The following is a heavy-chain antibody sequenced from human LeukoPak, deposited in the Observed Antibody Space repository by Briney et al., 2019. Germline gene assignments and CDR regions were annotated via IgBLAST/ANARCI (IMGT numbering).Heavy chain of an antibody. J-gene: IGHJ5*02. D-gene: IGHD5-18*01. Sequence: ASVKVSCKASGYIFSDYYMHWVRQAPGQGLEWLGXXNPNSGGTNYAQHFQGRATLTWDTSINTAYMELSSLTSDDTAVYYCARVSPIQQLFFWFDPWGQGTLVTVSS. CDR3: ARVSPIQQLFFWFDP. CDR1: GYIFSDYY. V-gene: IGHV1-2*02. CDR2: XNPNSGGT.